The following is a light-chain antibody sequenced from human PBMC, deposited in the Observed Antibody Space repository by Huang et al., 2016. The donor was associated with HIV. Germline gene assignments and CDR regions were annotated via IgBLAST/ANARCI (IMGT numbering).Light chain of an antibody. CDR2: AAS. Sequence: DIQMTQSPSSLSASVGDRVTITCRASQSISSYLNWYQQKPGKAPKLLLYAASSLQSGVPSRVSGSGSGTDFTLTISSLQPGDFATNYCQQSYSRVFTFGPGTKVDIK. V-gene: IGKV1-39*01. CDR3: QQSYSRVFT. CDR1: QSISSY. J-gene: IGKJ3*01.